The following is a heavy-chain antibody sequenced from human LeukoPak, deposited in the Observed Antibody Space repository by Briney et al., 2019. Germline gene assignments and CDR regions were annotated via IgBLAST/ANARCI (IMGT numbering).Heavy chain of an antibody. J-gene: IGHJ5*02. CDR1: GGSISSGSYY. Sequence: SETLSLTCTVSGGSISSGSYYWSWIRQPAGKGLEWIGRIYTSGSTNYNPSLKSRVTISVDTSKNQFSLKLSSVTAADTAVYYCARARARSGYYYNWFDPWGQGTLVTVSS. D-gene: IGHD3-3*01. CDR2: IYTSGST. V-gene: IGHV4-61*02. CDR3: ARARARSGYYYNWFDP.